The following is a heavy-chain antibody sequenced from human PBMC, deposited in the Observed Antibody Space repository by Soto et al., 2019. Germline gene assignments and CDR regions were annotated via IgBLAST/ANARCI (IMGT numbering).Heavy chain of an antibody. Sequence: QVQLQESGPGLVKPSQTLSLTCTVSGGSISSGGYYWSWIRQHPGKGLEWIGYIYYSGSTYYNPSLKSRVTIAVDPPKNQFSLKLSSVTAADTAVYYCARDMSVPAGYAFDIWGQGTMVTVSS. V-gene: IGHV4-31*03. J-gene: IGHJ3*02. CDR1: GGSISSGGYY. D-gene: IGHD2-2*01. CDR2: IYYSGST. CDR3: ARDMSVPAGYAFDI.